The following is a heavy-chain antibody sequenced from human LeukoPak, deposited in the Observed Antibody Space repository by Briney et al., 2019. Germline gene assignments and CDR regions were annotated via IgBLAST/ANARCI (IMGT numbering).Heavy chain of an antibody. D-gene: IGHD5-12*01. J-gene: IGHJ4*02. CDR2: ISGSGGST. V-gene: IGHV3-23*01. Sequence: GGSLRLSCAASGFTFSSYAMSWVRQAPGKGLEWVSAISGSGGSTHYADSVKGRFTISRDNSKNTLYLQMNSLRAEDTAVYYCAKVRRIGYSGWYFDYWGQGTLVTVSS. CDR1: GFTFSSYA. CDR3: AKVRRIGYSGWYFDY.